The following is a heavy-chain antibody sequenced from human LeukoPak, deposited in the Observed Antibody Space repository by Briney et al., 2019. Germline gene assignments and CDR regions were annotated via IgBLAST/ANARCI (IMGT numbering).Heavy chain of an antibody. CDR1: GYSFTSYW. CDR2: IYPGDSDT. D-gene: IGHD5-18*01. Sequence: GESLKISCKGSGYSFTSYWIGWVRQMPGKGLEWMGIIYPGDSDTRYSPSFQGQVTISADKSISTAYLQWSSLKASDTAMYYCARQGGGYSYGPYYFDYWGQGTLVTVSS. CDR3: ARQGGGYSYGPYYFDY. J-gene: IGHJ4*02. V-gene: IGHV5-51*01.